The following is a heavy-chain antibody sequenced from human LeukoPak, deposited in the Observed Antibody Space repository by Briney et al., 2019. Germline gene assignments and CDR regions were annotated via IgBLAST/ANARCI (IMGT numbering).Heavy chain of an antibody. CDR2: INPNSGGT. J-gene: IGHJ6*03. V-gene: IGHV1-2*02. CDR3: ARDWRYYDFWSGYSALPLYTYMDV. Sequence: RASVKVSCKASGYTFTGYYMHWVRQAPGQGLEWMGWINPNSGGTNYAQKFQGRVTMTRDMSTSTVYMELSSLRSEDTAVYYCARDWRYYDFWSGYSALPLYTYMDVWGKGTTVTVSS. D-gene: IGHD3-3*01. CDR1: GYTFTGYY.